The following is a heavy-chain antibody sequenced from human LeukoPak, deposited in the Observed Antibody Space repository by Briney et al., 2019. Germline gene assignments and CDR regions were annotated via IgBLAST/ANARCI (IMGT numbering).Heavy chain of an antibody. CDR1: GFTFSRYA. CDR3: VKDGSGSYYTYYFDY. J-gene: IGHJ4*02. V-gene: IGHV3-64D*06. CDR2: ISSNGGST. Sequence: GGSLRLSCSASGFTFSRYAMHWVRQAPGKGLEYVSAISSNGGSTYYADSVKGRFTISRDNSKNTLYLQMSSLRTEDTAVYYCVKDGSGSYYTYYFDYWGPGTLVTVSS. D-gene: IGHD3-10*01.